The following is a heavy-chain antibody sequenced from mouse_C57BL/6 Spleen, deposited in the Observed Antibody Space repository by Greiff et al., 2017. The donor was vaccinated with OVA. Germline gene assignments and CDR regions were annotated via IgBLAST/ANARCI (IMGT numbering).Heavy chain of an antibody. J-gene: IGHJ2*01. CDR3: ARSTYYSNYDY. CDR1: GYTFTDYN. D-gene: IGHD2-5*01. V-gene: IGHV1-22*01. Sequence: EVQLQESGPELVKPGASVKMSCKASGYTFTDYNMHWVKQSHGKSLEWIGYINPNNGGTSYNQKFKGKATLTVNKSSSTAYMELRSLTSEDSAVYYCARSTYYSNYDYWGQGTTLTVSS. CDR2: INPNNGGT.